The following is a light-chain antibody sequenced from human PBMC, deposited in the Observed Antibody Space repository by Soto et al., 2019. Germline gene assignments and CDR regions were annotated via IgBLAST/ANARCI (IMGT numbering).Light chain of an antibody. CDR3: QHYDTYSP. Sequence: DIQMTQSPSTLSASVGDRVTITCRASQTISSRLAWYQQKPGKAPKLLIYKTSSLESGVPSRFSSSGSGTEFTLTISSLQPDDLGIYYCQHYDTYSPFGGGTKVEIK. J-gene: IGKJ4*02. CDR2: KTS. CDR1: QTISSR. V-gene: IGKV1-5*03.